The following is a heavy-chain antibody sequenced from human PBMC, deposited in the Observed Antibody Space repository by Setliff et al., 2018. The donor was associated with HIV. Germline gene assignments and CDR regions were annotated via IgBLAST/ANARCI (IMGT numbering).Heavy chain of an antibody. CDR3: ARRAESTTTWFSSWYSYNMDV. J-gene: IGHJ6*02. CDR1: GVSFRTNMYY. V-gene: IGHV4-39*01. CDR2: VYYSGDI. D-gene: IGHD2-15*01. Sequence: SETLSLTCSVSGVSFRTNMYYWGWIRQPTGKGLEWVGSVYYSGDIFYNPSLRSRVTISLDSSKNQLSLRLKSVTAADTAVYFCARRAESTTTWFSSWYSYNMDVWGQGTTVTVSS.